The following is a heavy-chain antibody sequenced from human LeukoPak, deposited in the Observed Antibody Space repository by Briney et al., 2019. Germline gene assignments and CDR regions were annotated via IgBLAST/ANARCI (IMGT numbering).Heavy chain of an antibody. D-gene: IGHD2-2*01. CDR3: AKDGRHCSSTRCSQDPYYFGY. Sequence: GGSLRLSCAASGFTFSSYGIHWVRQAPGKGLEWVAFIRYDGSNKYYADSVKGRFTISRDNSKNTLYLQMNSLRAEDTAVYYCAKDGRHCSSTRCSQDPYYFGYWGQGTLVTVSS. V-gene: IGHV3-30*02. CDR2: IRYDGSNK. CDR1: GFTFSSYG. J-gene: IGHJ4*02.